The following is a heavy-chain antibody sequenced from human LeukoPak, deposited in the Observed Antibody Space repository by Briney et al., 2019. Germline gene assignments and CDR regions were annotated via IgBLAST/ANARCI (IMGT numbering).Heavy chain of an antibody. CDR1: GGSISSYY. J-gene: IGHJ4*02. Sequence: SETLSLTCTVSGGSISSYYWSWIRQPPGKGLEWIGYIYYSGSTNYNPSLKSRVTISVDTSKNQFSLKLSSVTAADTAVYYCARGLTGTETYYYDSSGYPFDYWGQGTLVTVSS. V-gene: IGHV4-59*01. CDR3: ARGLTGTETYYYDSSGYPFDY. CDR2: IYYSGST. D-gene: IGHD3-22*01.